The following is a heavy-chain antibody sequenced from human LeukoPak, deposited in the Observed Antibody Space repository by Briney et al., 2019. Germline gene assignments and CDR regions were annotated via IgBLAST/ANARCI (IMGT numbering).Heavy chain of an antibody. CDR1: GFTFSSYW. CDR2: INSDGSST. J-gene: IGHJ4*02. Sequence: GGSLRLSCAASGFTFSSYWMHWVRQAPGKGLVWVSRINSDGSSTSYADSVKGRFTISRDNAKNTLYLQMNSLRAEDTAVYYCARATYYYGSGSYSFGYWGQGTLVTVSS. CDR3: ARATYYYGSGSYSFGY. V-gene: IGHV3-74*01. D-gene: IGHD3-10*01.